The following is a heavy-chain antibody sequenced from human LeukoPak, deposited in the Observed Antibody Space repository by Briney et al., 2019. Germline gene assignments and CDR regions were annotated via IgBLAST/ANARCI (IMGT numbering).Heavy chain of an antibody. V-gene: IGHV1-8*03. CDR2: MNPNSGNT. D-gene: IGHD6-13*01. CDR3: AGGIAAAAAPRWYFDL. Sequence: ASVKVSCKASGYTFTSYDINWVRQATGQGLEWMGWMNPNSGNTGYAQKFQGRVTITRNTSISTAYMELSSLRSEDTAVYYCAGGIAAAAAPRWYFDLWGRGTLVTVSS. J-gene: IGHJ2*01. CDR1: GYTFTSYD.